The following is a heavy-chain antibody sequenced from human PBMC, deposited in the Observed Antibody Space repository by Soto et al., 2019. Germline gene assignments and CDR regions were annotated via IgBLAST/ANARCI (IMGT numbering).Heavy chain of an antibody. CDR1: GVTFRIYG. J-gene: IGHJ6*03. Sequence: GGSLRLACAASGVTFRIYGMNWFRQAPGKGLEGVSYISSSSTIYYADSVNGRFTISRDNAKNSLYLQMNSLRAEDTAVYYCARYTTIFGVVIIPSPYYYYMDVWGKGTTVTVSS. V-gene: IGHV3-48*01. CDR3: ARYTTIFGVVIIPSPYYYYMDV. CDR2: ISSSSTI. D-gene: IGHD3-3*01.